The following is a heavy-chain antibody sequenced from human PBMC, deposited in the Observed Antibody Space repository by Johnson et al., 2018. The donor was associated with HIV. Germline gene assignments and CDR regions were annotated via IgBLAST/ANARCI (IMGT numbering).Heavy chain of an antibody. Sequence: QMQLVESGGGLVKPGGSLRLSCAASGFTFSSYGMHWVRQAPGKGLEWVAFIRYDGSNKYYADSVKGRFTISRDNAKNTLYLQMNSLRVEDTAVYYCAKSTQASIFRESGPYGAFDIWGQGTMVTVSS. CDR2: IRYDGSNK. V-gene: IGHV3-30*02. D-gene: IGHD3-3*02. J-gene: IGHJ3*02. CDR1: GFTFSSYG. CDR3: AKSTQASIFRESGPYGAFDI.